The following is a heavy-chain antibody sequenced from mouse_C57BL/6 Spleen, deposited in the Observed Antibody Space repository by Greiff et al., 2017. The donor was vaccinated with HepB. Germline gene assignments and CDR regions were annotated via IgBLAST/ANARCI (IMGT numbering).Heavy chain of an antibody. CDR1: GYTFTSYT. V-gene: IGHV1-4*01. Sequence: VKLVESGAELARPGASVKMSCKASGYTFTSYTMHWVKQRPGQGLEWIGYINPSSGYTKYNQKFKDKATLTADKSSSTAYMQLSSLTSEDSAVYYCARSYEGYYAMDYWGQGTSVTVSS. CDR2: INPSSGYT. J-gene: IGHJ4*01. CDR3: ARSYEGYYAMDY. D-gene: IGHD2-12*01.